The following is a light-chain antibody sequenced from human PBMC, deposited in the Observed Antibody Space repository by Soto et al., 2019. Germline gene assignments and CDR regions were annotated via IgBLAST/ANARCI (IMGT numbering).Light chain of an antibody. J-gene: IGLJ2*01. V-gene: IGLV2-14*01. Sequence: QSALTQPASVSGSPGQSITISCTGTSSDVGAYNYVSRYQQHPGKAPKLMIFEVSNRASGVSIRFSGSKSGNTASLTISGLQAEDEADYYCSSYTTSTTIEIGGGTQLTVL. CDR1: SSDVGAYNY. CDR3: SSYTTSTTIE. CDR2: EVS.